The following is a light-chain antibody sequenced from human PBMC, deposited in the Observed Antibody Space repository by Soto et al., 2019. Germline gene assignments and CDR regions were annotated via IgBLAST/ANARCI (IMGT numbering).Light chain of an antibody. CDR2: EVN. CDR1: NGDVGSYDL. V-gene: IGLV2-23*02. CDR3: CSYAGGNTLI. J-gene: IGLJ2*01. Sequence: QSVLTQPASVSGSPGQSITISCTGTNGDVGSYDLVSWYQQYPGKAPKLIIYEVNKRPSGVSNRFSGAKSGNTAPLTISGLQTEDEADYDCCSYAGGNTLIFGGGTKLTVL.